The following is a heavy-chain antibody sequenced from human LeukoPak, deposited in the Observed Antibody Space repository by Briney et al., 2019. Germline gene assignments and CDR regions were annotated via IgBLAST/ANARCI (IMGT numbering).Heavy chain of an antibody. CDR1: GYSISSGHY. CDR3: AREGPGGSVDAFDI. D-gene: IGHD3-16*01. V-gene: IGHV4-38-2*02. J-gene: IGHJ3*02. CDR2: MYHSGST. Sequence: SETLSLTCSVSGYSISSGHYWGWIRQPPGKGLEWIGSMYHSGSTYYNPPLKSRVTISEDTSKNQFSLKLRSVTAADTAVYYCAREGPGGSVDAFDIWGQGTMVTVSS.